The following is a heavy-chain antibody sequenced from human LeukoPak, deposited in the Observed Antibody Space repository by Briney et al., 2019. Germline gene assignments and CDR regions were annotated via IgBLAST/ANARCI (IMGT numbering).Heavy chain of an antibody. Sequence: PSETLSLTCTVSRGSISPDHCAWIRQPPGKGLEWIGYIFYTGRARYNPPLEGRATLTVDMSKNQVSLKLRSVTAADTATYYCARLVDGANTRVDSWGQGTLVTVSS. D-gene: IGHD4/OR15-4a*01. V-gene: IGHV4-59*08. CDR3: ARLVDGANTRVDS. CDR2: IFYTGRA. J-gene: IGHJ4*02. CDR1: RGSISPDH.